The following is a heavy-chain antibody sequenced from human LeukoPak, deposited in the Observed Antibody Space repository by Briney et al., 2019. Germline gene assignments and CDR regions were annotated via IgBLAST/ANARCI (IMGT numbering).Heavy chain of an antibody. Sequence: SETLSLTCTVSGGSISSSSNYWGWIRQPPGKGLEWIASINYSGNTYYNPSLKSRVTISVDTSKNQFSLKLSSVTAADTAVYYCARHDGILTGYYHAHLDYWGQGTLVTVSS. D-gene: IGHD3-9*01. J-gene: IGHJ4*02. CDR3: ARHDGILTGYYHAHLDY. CDR1: GGSISSSSNY. CDR2: INYSGNT. V-gene: IGHV4-39*01.